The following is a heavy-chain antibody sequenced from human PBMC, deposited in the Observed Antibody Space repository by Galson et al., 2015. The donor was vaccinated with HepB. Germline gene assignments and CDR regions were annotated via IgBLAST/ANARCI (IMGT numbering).Heavy chain of an antibody. Sequence: SLRLSCAASGFTSHNYWMNWVRHTPGKGLEWVASMKQDGSEKHYLDAVRGRFTISGAAATNSLLLQMNSLRAEDTAVYHCYDGHYSGRWGRGTQVTVSS. D-gene: IGHD4-17*01. CDR3: YDGHYSGR. J-gene: IGHJ4*02. CDR2: MKQDGSEK. CDR1: GFTSHNYW. V-gene: IGHV3-7*01.